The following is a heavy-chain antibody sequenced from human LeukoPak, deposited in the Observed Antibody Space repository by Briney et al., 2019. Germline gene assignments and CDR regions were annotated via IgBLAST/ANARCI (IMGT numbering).Heavy chain of an antibody. CDR1: KFTFSNAW. CDR3: TTEIMDLFDY. CDR2: IYSKTDGGTI. J-gene: IGHJ4*02. V-gene: IGHV3-15*01. Sequence: GGSLRLSCAASKFTFSNAWMSWVRQAPGKGLEWVGRIYSKTDGGTIDYAAPVKDRFAISRDDSKHTVYLQMNSLKTEDTAVYYCTTEIMDLFDYWGQGTLVTVSS. D-gene: IGHD2-8*01.